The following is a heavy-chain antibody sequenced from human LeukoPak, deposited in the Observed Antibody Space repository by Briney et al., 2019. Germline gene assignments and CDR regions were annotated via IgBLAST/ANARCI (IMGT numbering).Heavy chain of an antibody. CDR1: GFTFSSYS. CDR3: ARDKGPAGGD. V-gene: IGHV3-21*01. D-gene: IGHD2-2*01. J-gene: IGHJ4*02. CDR2: ISSSSSYI. Sequence: GGSLRLSCAASGFTFSSYSMNWVRQAPGKGLEWVSSISSSSSYIYYADSAKGRFTISRDNAKNSLYLQMNSLRAEDTAVYYCARDKGPAGGDWGQGTLVTVSS.